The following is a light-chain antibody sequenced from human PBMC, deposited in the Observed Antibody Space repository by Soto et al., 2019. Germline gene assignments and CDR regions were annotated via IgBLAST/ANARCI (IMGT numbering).Light chain of an antibody. CDR1: QNIGGN. Sequence: EMVMTQSPDTLSVSPGEGATLSCRASQNIGGNLAWYQQKPGQAPRLLIYGAYTRATDIPARFSGSGSGTEFTLTISSLQSEDFAVYYCQQYNNWPLYTFGQGTKLEIK. CDR2: GAY. J-gene: IGKJ2*01. V-gene: IGKV3-15*01. CDR3: QQYNNWPLYT.